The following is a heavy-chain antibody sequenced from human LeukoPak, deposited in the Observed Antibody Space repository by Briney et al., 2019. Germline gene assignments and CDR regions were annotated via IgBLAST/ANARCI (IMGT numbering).Heavy chain of an antibody. CDR3: AREGINGYSHFDY. Sequence: SVKVSCKASGGTFRSDGIYWVRQAPGQGLECMGGIIPDFGTTNYAQKFQSRVTITADDSTSTAYMELSSVGSEDTAVYFCAREGINGYSHFDYWGQGTLVTVSS. CDR2: IIPDFGTT. V-gene: IGHV1-69*13. J-gene: IGHJ4*02. CDR1: GGTFRSDG. D-gene: IGHD5-18*01.